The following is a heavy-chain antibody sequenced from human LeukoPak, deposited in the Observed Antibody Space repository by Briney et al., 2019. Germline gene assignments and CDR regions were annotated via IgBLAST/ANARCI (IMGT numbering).Heavy chain of an antibody. D-gene: IGHD6-13*01. CDR3: AKGYSSSWYLFDY. CDR2: IRYDGSNK. V-gene: IGHV3-30*02. CDR1: GFTFSSYG. Sequence: GGSLRLSCAASGFTFSSYGMHWVRQAPGKGLEWVAFIRYDGSNKYYADSVKGRFTISRDNSKNTLYLQMNSLRAEDTAVYYCAKGYSSSWYLFDYWGQGTLVTVSS. J-gene: IGHJ4*02.